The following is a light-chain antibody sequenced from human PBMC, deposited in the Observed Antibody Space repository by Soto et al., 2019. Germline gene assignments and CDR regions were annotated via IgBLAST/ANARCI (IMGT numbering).Light chain of an antibody. CDR1: SSNIGSNT. CDR2: SNN. CDR3: AAWDDSLNVYV. J-gene: IGLJ1*01. V-gene: IGLV1-44*01. Sequence: SVLTPPPAASGTPGQSVTISCSGSSSNIGSNTVNWYQQLPGTAPKLLIYSNNQRPSGVPDRFSGSKSGTSASLAISGLQSEDEADYYCAAWDDSLNVYVFGTGTKVTV.